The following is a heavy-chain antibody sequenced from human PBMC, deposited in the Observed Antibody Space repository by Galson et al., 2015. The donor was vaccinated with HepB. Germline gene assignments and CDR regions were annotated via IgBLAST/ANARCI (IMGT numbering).Heavy chain of an antibody. CDR1: GYTFTNYY. V-gene: IGHV1-46*03. CDR2: INPSGGST. J-gene: IGHJ4*02. CDR3: ARDPSTVTTMRDYYFDY. Sequence: SVKVSCKASGYTFTNYYMHWVRQAPGQGLEWMGIINPSGGSTSYAQKFQGRVTMTRDTSTSTVYMELSSLRSEDTAVYYCARDPSTVTTMRDYYFDYWGQGTLVTVSS. D-gene: IGHD4-17*01.